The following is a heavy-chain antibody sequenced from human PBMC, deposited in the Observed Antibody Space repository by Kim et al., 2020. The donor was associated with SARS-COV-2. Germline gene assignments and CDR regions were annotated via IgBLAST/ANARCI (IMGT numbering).Heavy chain of an antibody. J-gene: IGHJ5*02. D-gene: IGHD5-18*01. CDR1: GGTFSSYA. Sequence: SVKVSCKASGGTFSSYAISWVRQAPGQGLEWMGGIIPIFGTANYAQKFQGRVTITADESTSTAYMELSSLRSEDTAVYYCARDRDSYGSWFDPWGQGTLVTVSS. CDR3: ARDRDSYGSWFDP. CDR2: IIPIFGTA. V-gene: IGHV1-69*13.